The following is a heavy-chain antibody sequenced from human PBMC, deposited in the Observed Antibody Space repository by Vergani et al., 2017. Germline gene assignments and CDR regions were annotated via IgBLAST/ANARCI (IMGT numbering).Heavy chain of an antibody. CDR3: ARGQPYYDILTGQPFDY. V-gene: IGHV1-46*03. CDR2: INPSGGST. D-gene: IGHD3-9*01. J-gene: IGHJ4*02. CDR1: GYTFTSYY. Sequence: QVQLVQSGAEVKKPGASVKVSCKASGYTFTSYYMHWVRQAPGQGLEWMGIINPSGGSTSYAQKFQGRVTMTRDTSTSTVYMELSSLRSEDTAVYYCARGQPYYDILTGQPFDYWGQGTLVTVSS.